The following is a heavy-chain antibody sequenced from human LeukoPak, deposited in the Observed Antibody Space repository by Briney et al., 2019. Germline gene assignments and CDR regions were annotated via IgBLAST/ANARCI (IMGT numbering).Heavy chain of an antibody. CDR3: ARDLGWVQQWPSNWFDP. D-gene: IGHD6-19*01. V-gene: IGHV1-3*01. Sequence: GASVKVSCKASGGTFSSYATNWVRQAPGQRLEWMGWINAGNGNTKYSQKFQGRVAITRDTSASTAYMELSSLRSEDTAVYYCARDLGWVQQWPSNWFDPWGQGTLVTVSS. CDR2: INAGNGNT. CDR1: GGTFSSYA. J-gene: IGHJ5*02.